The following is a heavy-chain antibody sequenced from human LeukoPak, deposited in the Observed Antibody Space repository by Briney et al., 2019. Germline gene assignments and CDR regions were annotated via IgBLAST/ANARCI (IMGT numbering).Heavy chain of an antibody. Sequence: GGSLRLSCAASGFTFSSYGMNWVRQTPGKGLEWVAFIRSDGRDKYYTDSVKGRFTISRDNSKSTLDLQMNSLRVEDTAVYYCAKDRYSTSSTFTVNPFDYWGQGILVTVSS. CDR1: GFTFSSYG. CDR3: AKDRYSTSSTFTVNPFDY. V-gene: IGHV3-30*02. J-gene: IGHJ4*02. CDR2: IRSDGRDK. D-gene: IGHD2-2*01.